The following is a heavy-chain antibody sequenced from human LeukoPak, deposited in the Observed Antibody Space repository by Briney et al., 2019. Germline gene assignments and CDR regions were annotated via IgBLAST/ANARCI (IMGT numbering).Heavy chain of an antibody. Sequence: GGSLRLSCAASGFTFSSYWMSWVRQAPGKGLEWVANIKQDGSEKYYVDSVKGRLTISRDNAKNSLYLQMNSLRAEDTAVYYCARDTDGDYPLDWYFDLWGRGTLVTVSS. CDR2: IKQDGSEK. D-gene: IGHD4-17*01. CDR3: ARDTDGDYPLDWYFDL. V-gene: IGHV3-7*01. J-gene: IGHJ2*01. CDR1: GFTFSSYW.